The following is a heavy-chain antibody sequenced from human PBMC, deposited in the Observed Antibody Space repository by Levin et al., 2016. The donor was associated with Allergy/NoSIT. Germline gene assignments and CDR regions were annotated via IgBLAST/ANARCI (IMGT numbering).Heavy chain of an antibody. V-gene: IGHV1-2*02. CDR2: INPSSGVT. D-gene: IGHD1-26*01. CDR3: ARIRMYSGGYYFDY. J-gene: IGHJ4*02. CDR1: GYTFTVYY. Sequence: ASVKVSCKASGYTFTVYYMHWVRQAPGQGLEWMGWINPSSGVTNYAQKLQGRVTMTRDTSISTAYMELSRLRSDDTAVYYCARIRMYSGGYYFDYWGQGTLVTVSS.